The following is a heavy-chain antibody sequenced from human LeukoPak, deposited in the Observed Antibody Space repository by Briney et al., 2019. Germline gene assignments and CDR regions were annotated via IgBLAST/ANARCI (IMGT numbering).Heavy chain of an antibody. D-gene: IGHD6-19*01. CDR1: GFTFSSYD. CDR3: AKDGLIAVAGTGFDY. J-gene: IGHJ4*02. V-gene: IGHV3-23*01. Sequence: GGSLRLSCAASGFTFSSYDMSWVRQAPGKGLEWVSAVSGSDGSTYFYADSVKGRFTISRDNSKNTLYLQMNSLRAEDTAVYYCAKDGLIAVAGTGFDYWGQGTLVTVSS. CDR2: VSGSDGST.